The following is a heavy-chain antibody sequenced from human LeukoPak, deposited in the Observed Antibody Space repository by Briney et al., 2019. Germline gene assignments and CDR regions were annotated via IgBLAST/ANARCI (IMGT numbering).Heavy chain of an antibody. D-gene: IGHD3-3*01. Sequence: GGSLRLSCAASRFTFSSYAMSWVRQAPGKGLEWVANIKPDGSETYSVDSVKGRFTISRDNAKNSLYLQMNSLRAEDTAVYYCARTLRFFRFLDVWGQGTTVTVSS. V-gene: IGHV3-7*03. CDR1: RFTFSSYA. CDR3: ARTLRFFRFLDV. J-gene: IGHJ6*02. CDR2: IKPDGSET.